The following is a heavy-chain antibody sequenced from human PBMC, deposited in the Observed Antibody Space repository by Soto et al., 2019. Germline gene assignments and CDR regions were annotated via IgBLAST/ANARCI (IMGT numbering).Heavy chain of an antibody. D-gene: IGHD5-18*01. CDR1: GGSVNIGTYY. CDR2: IHYSGST. CDR3: DRNSYGCNLYDY. Sequence: SETLSLTCTVPGGSVNIGTYYWSWIRQPPGKGLEWIGFIHYSGSTYYNPSLKSRVTISVDTSKNQFSLKLSSVTAADTAVYYFDRNSYGCNLYDYWGQGTLVTVSS. V-gene: IGHV4-30-4*08. J-gene: IGHJ4*02.